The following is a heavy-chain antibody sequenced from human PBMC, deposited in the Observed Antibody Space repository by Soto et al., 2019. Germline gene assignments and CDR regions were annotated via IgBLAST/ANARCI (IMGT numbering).Heavy chain of an antibody. CDR2: INTGNGKT. CDR1: GYTFTNYA. Sequence: ASVKVSCKASGYTFTNYAIHWVRQGPGQRLEWMGWINTGNGKTKYSQKFQGRVTISRDTSASTAYMELSSLRSEDTAVYYCARDGGVAGNIKFDYCAQATLVAFPS. J-gene: IGHJ4*01. CDR3: ARDGGVAGNIKFDY. D-gene: IGHD6-19*01. V-gene: IGHV1-3*04.